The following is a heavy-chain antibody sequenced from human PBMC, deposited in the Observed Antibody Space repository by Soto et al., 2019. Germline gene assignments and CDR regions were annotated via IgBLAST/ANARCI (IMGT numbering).Heavy chain of an antibody. V-gene: IGHV1-69*06. CDR3: ASGNAWNVILAY. CDR1: WCTFGSYA. J-gene: IGHJ4*02. D-gene: IGHD3-16*02. CDR2: IIPIFGTA. Sequence: SVKGSWTASWCTFGSYAISWVRQAPGQGLEWMGVIIPIFGTANYAQQFQGRVTISLDTSQNQFSLKLNSVPAADTAAYSCASGNAWNVILAYCAQGTLVTVSS.